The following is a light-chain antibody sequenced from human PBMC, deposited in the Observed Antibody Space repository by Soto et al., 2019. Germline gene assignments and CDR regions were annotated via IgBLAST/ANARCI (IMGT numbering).Light chain of an antibody. CDR3: CSYAGRYV. CDR2: EGS. V-gene: IGLV2-23*01. CDR1: SSDVGSYNL. Sequence: HSALTQPASVSGSPGQSITISCTGTSSDVGSYNLVSWYQQHPGKAPKLMIYEGSKRPSGVSNRFSGSKSGNTASLTISGLQAEDEADYYCCSYAGRYVFGTGTKLTVL. J-gene: IGLJ1*01.